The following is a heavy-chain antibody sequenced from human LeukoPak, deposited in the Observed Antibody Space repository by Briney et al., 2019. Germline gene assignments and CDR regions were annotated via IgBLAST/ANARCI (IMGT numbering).Heavy chain of an antibody. D-gene: IGHD2-15*01. J-gene: IGHJ3*01. CDR2: SYNSGST. CDR3: GSGAWPDAFHL. Sequence: SETLSLTCSVSGGSISSRNYYWGWIRQPPGKDLEWIGSSYNSGSTYYNPSLRSRVTIFVDTSKNRFSLELSSVTAAETAVYYCGSGAWPDAFHLWGQGTMVTVSS. CDR1: GGSISSRNYY. V-gene: IGHV4-39*01.